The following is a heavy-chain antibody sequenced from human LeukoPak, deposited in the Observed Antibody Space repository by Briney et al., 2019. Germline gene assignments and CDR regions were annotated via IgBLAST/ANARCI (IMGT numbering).Heavy chain of an antibody. Sequence: ASVKVSCKASGYTFTGYYMHWVRQAPGQGLEWMGWINPNSGGTNYAQKFQGRVTMTRDTSISTAYMELSRLRSDDTAVYYCARDAYYDFWSGYYIGDAFDIWGQGTMVTVSS. J-gene: IGHJ3*02. CDR1: GYTFTGYY. CDR2: INPNSGGT. CDR3: ARDAYYDFWSGYYIGDAFDI. V-gene: IGHV1-2*02. D-gene: IGHD3-3*01.